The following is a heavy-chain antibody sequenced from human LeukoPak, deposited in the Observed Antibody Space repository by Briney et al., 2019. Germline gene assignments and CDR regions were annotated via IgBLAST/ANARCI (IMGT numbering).Heavy chain of an antibody. J-gene: IGHJ4*02. CDR3: ARHLVVVAATGRYYFDY. CDR2: IYYSGST. D-gene: IGHD2-15*01. V-gene: IGHV4-39*01. CDR1: GGSISSSNYY. Sequence: PSETLSLTCTVSGGSISSSNYYWGWIRQPPGKGLEWIGSIYYSGSTYYNPSLKSRVTISVDTSKNQFSLKLSSVTAADTAVYYCARHLVVVAATGRYYFDYWGQGTLVTVSS.